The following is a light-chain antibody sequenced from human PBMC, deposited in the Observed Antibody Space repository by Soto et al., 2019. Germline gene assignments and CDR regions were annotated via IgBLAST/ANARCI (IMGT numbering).Light chain of an antibody. CDR2: DAS. V-gene: IGKV3-15*01. CDR3: QKYNNFWT. Sequence: EVVMTQSPATLSVSPGERATLSCRASQSVRSNLAWYQQKPGQAPRLLIYDASTRATGIPARFSGSGSGTEFTLTISSLQSEDFAVYHCQKYNNFWTFGQGTKVEIK. J-gene: IGKJ1*01. CDR1: QSVRSN.